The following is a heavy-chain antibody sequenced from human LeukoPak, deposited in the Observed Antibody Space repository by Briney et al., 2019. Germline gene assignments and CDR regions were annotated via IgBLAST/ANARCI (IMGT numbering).Heavy chain of an antibody. CDR1: GFTFSSYG. CDR2: IRYDGSNK. V-gene: IGHV3-30*02. J-gene: IGHJ6*03. D-gene: IGHD2-2*02. Sequence: GGSLRLSCAASGFTFSSYGMHWVRQAPGKGLEWVAFIRYDGSNKYYADSVKGRFTISRDNSENTLYLQMNSLRAEDSAVYYCAKDYCSSTSCYTLGNYYYYMDVWGKGTTVTVSS. CDR3: AKDYCSSTSCYTLGNYYYYMDV.